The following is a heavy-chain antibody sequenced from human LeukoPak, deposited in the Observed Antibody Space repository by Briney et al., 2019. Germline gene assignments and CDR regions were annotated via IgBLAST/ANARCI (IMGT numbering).Heavy chain of an antibody. Sequence: GGSLRLSCAASGFTFSDSAMHWVRQASGKGLEWVGRIRSKVNSYATVYAASVKGKFTISRDDSKNTAYLQMNSLKTEDTAVYYCTSSFERHLDYWGQGTLVTVSS. J-gene: IGHJ4*02. V-gene: IGHV3-73*01. CDR1: GFTFSDSA. CDR3: TSSFERHLDY. CDR2: IRSKVNSYAT.